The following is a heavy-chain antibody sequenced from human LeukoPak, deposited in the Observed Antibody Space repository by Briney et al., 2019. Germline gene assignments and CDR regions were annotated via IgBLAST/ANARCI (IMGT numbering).Heavy chain of an antibody. Sequence: SETLSLTCTVSGGSISSYYWSWIRQPAGKGLEWIGRIYTSGSTNYNPSLKSRVTMSVDTSKNQFSLKLSSVTAADTAVYYCAREDFFAVGATMAFDIWGQGTMVTVSS. D-gene: IGHD1-26*01. CDR3: AREDFFAVGATMAFDI. J-gene: IGHJ3*02. CDR2: IYTSGST. CDR1: GGSISSYY. V-gene: IGHV4-4*07.